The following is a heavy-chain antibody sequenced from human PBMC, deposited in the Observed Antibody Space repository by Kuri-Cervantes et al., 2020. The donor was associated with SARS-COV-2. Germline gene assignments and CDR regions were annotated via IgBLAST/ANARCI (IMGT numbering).Heavy chain of an antibody. D-gene: IGHD2-2*02. J-gene: IGHJ3*02. V-gene: IGHV3-53*01. Sequence: GESLKISCAASGFTFDDYGMSWVRQAPGKGLEWVSVIYSGGSTYYADSVKGRFTISRDHSKNTLYLQMNSLRAEDTAVYYCATVTPDIVVVPAAIPGAFDIWGQGTMVTVSS. CDR1: GFTFDDYG. CDR3: ATVTPDIVVVPAAIPGAFDI. CDR2: IYSGGST.